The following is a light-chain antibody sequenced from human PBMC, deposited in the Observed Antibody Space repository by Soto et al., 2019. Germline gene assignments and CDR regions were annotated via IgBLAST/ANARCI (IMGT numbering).Light chain of an antibody. V-gene: IGKV3-20*01. Sequence: EIVLTQSPGTLSLSPGERATLSCRASQSVSSSYLAWYQQKPGQAPRLLIYGASSRATGIPDRFSGSRSGTDFTPTISRLEPEDFAVYYCQQYGSSPGTFGQGTKVEIK. CDR3: QQYGSSPGT. J-gene: IGKJ1*01. CDR2: GAS. CDR1: QSVSSSY.